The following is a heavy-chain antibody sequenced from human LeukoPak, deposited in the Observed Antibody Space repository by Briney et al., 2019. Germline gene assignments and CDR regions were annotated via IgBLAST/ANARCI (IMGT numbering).Heavy chain of an antibody. V-gene: IGHV3-15*01. CDR3: TTERRDGSPSDY. CDR1: GFTFSNAW. D-gene: IGHD5-24*01. J-gene: IGHJ4*02. CDR2: IKSKTDGGTT. Sequence: KPGGSLRLSCAASGFTFSNAWMSWVRQAPGKGLEWVGRIKSKTDGGTTDCGAAVKGRFTISRDDSKNTLYMQMNSLKTADTAVYYCTTERRDGSPSDYWGQGTLVTVSS.